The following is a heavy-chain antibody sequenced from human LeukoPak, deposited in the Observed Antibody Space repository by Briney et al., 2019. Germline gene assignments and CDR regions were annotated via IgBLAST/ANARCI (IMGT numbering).Heavy chain of an antibody. D-gene: IGHD3-10*01. CDR1: GYTFTSYD. J-gene: IGHJ6*03. Sequence: ASVKVSCKASGYTFTSYDINWVRQATGQGLEWMGWMNPNSGNTGYAQKFQSRVTMTRNTSISTAYMELSSLRSEDTAVYYCARGVMVRGVIITRYYYYMDVWGKGTTVTISS. V-gene: IGHV1-8*01. CDR2: MNPNSGNT. CDR3: ARGVMVRGVIITRYYYYMDV.